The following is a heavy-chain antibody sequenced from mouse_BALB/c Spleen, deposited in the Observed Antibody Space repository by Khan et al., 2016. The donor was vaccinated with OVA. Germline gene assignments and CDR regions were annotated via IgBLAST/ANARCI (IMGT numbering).Heavy chain of an antibody. Sequence: QVQLKESGPELKKPGETVKISCKASGYTFTNYGMNWVKQGPGKGLKWMGWINTYTGEPTYADDFKGRFVFSLETSASTAYLQISNLKNEDMTTYFCARISSYWYSDVWGAGTTVTVSA. CDR3: ARISSYWYSDV. J-gene: IGHJ1*01. V-gene: IGHV9-1*02. CDR1: GYTFTNYG. CDR2: INTYTGEP. D-gene: IGHD6-2*01.